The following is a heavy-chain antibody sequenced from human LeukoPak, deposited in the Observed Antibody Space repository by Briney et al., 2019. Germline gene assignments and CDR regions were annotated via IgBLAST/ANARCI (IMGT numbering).Heavy chain of an antibody. CDR3: ARVDANWGVVDY. D-gene: IGHD7-27*01. V-gene: IGHV4-59*01. CDR2: IYYSGST. CDR1: GGSISSYY. J-gene: IGHJ4*02. Sequence: SETLSLTCPVSGGSISSYYWSWIRQPPGQGLEWIGYIYYSGSTNYNPSLKSRVTISVDTSKNQFSLKLSSVTAADTAVYYCARVDANWGVVDYWGQGTLVTVSS.